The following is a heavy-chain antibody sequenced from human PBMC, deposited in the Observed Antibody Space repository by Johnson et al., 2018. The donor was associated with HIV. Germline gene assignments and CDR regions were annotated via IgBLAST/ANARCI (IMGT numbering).Heavy chain of an antibody. CDR2: IRYDGSNK. CDR3: ARIPGSGWEHDAFDI. CDR1: GFTFSNYA. J-gene: IGHJ3*02. Sequence: QMLLVESGGGVVQPGRSLRLSCAASGFTFSNYAVHWVRQAPGKGLEWVAFIRYDGSNKYYADSVKGRFTISRDNSKNTLYLQMNSLRAEDTAVYYCARIPGSGWEHDAFDIWGQGTLVTVSS. V-gene: IGHV3-30*02. D-gene: IGHD6-19*01.